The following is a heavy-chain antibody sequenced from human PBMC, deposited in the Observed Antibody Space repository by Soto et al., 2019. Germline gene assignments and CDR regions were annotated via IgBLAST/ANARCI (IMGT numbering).Heavy chain of an antibody. CDR1: GGSISVYY. V-gene: IGHV4-59*01. Sequence: PSETLSLTCTISGGSISVYYWSWIRQSPRQGLEWIGYVYDNGRPYYSPSLKSRVTISADTSKNQISLKLTSATAADTAVYYCARAEGSSPPRYWGQGTLVTVSS. CDR2: VYDNGRP. J-gene: IGHJ4*02. CDR3: ARAEGSSPPRY. D-gene: IGHD3-9*01.